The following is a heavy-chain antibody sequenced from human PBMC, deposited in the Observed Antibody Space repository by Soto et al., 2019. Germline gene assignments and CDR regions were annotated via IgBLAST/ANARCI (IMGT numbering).Heavy chain of an antibody. J-gene: IGHJ4*02. CDR2: ISPYNGNT. D-gene: IGHD6-19*01. CDR1: GYSFTSFG. V-gene: IGHV1-18*01. CDR3: ASTYNGWYNS. Sequence: QVQLVQSGAEVKKPGASVEVSCKASGYSFTSFGITWVRQAPGQGLEWMGWISPYNGNTNYAQKLQGRVTMTTDTPTSTAYIELRSLRSDDTAVYYCASTYNGWYNSWGQGTRVTVSS.